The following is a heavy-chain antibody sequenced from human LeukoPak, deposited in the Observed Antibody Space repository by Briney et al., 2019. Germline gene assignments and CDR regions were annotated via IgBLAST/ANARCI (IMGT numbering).Heavy chain of an antibody. V-gene: IGHV4-34*01. CDR2: INHSGST. J-gene: IGHJ4*02. CDR3: ASFPMAGNGLSY. CDR1: GGSFSGYY. Sequence: SETLSLTCAVYGGSFSGYYWSWIRQPPGKGLEWIGEINHSGSTNYNPSLKSRVTISVDTSKNQFSLKLSSVTAADTAVYYCASFPMAGNGLSYWGQGTLVTVSS. D-gene: IGHD6-19*01.